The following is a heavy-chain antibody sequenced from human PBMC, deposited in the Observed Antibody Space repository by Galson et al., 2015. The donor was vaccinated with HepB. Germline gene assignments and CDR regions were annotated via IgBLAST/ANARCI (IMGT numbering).Heavy chain of an antibody. Sequence: SLRLSCAASGFTFSSYAMHWVRQAPGKGLEYVSAISSNGGSTYYADSVKGRFTISRDNSKNTLYLQMSSLRAEDTAVYYCVKSMTSYYGSGSPDWGQGTLVTVSS. D-gene: IGHD3-10*01. V-gene: IGHV3-64D*06. J-gene: IGHJ4*02. CDR1: GFTFSSYA. CDR3: VKSMTSYYGSGSPD. CDR2: ISSNGGST.